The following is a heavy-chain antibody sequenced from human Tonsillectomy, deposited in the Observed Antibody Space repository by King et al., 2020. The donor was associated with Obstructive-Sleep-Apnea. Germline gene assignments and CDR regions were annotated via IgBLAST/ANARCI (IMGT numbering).Heavy chain of an antibody. CDR3: ARDMDGDSSYYYYYYGMDV. CDR1: GYTFTSYG. CDR2: ISAYNGNT. J-gene: IGHJ6*02. D-gene: IGHD4-17*01. Sequence: QLVQSGAEVKKPGASVKVSCKASGYTFTSYGISWVRQAPGQGLEWMGWISAYNGNTNYAPKLQGRVTMTTDTSTSTAYMELRSLRSDDTAVYYCARDMDGDSSYYYYYYGMDVWGQGTTVTVSS. V-gene: IGHV1-18*04.